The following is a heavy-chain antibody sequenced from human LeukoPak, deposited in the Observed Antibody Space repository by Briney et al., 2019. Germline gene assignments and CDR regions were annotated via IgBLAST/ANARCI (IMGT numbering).Heavy chain of an antibody. V-gene: IGHV1-58*02. CDR1: GFTFTSSA. Sequence: SVKVSCKASGFTFTSSAMQWVRQARGQRLEWIGWIVVGSGNTNYAQKFQERVTITRDMSTSTAYMELSSLRSEDTAVYYCARVSGSSSVITPLDYWGQGTLVTVSS. CDR2: IVVGSGNT. CDR3: ARVSGSSSVITPLDY. D-gene: IGHD6-13*01. J-gene: IGHJ4*02.